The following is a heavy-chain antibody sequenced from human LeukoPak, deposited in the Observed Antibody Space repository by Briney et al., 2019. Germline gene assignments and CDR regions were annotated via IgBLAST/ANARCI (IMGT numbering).Heavy chain of an antibody. D-gene: IGHD3-22*01. Sequence: GGSLRLSCAASGLTFSNAWMNWVRQAPGKGLEWVGRIKSKTDGGTTDYAAPVKGRFTISRDDSKNTLYLQMNSLKTEDTAVYYCTTDEDYYDSSTSFDYWGQGTLVTVSS. J-gene: IGHJ4*02. V-gene: IGHV3-15*07. CDR2: IKSKTDGGTT. CDR1: GLTFSNAW. CDR3: TTDEDYYDSSTSFDY.